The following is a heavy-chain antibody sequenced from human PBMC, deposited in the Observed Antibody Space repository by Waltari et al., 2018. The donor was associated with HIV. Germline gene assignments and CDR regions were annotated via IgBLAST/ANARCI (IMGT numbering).Heavy chain of an antibody. J-gene: IGHJ4*02. Sequence: DVYLVESGGGVVTTGGSIRLNCDASGFEFRHYSLNWVRQSPVRGLEWVASIRRGNNEKNYLDSVRGRFVISRDNSESSVYLQMDSLREEDTATYFCVRDDPGYGPIDYWGQGTPVTV. CDR3: VRDDPGYGPIDY. CDR2: IRRGNNEK. V-gene: IGHV3-21*04. CDR1: GFEFRHYS. D-gene: IGHD3-10*01.